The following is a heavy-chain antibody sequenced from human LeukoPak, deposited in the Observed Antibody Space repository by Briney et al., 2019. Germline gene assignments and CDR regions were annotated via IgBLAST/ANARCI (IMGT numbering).Heavy chain of an antibody. CDR2: IYTSGST. V-gene: IGHV4-4*07. Sequence: SETLSLTCTVSGGSISSYYWSWIRQPAGKGLERIGLIYTSGSTNYNPSLKSRVTMSVDTSKNQFSLKLSSVTAADTAVYYCARDRGYSSGLDAFDIWGQGTMVTVSS. J-gene: IGHJ3*02. CDR3: ARDRGYSSGLDAFDI. D-gene: IGHD6-19*01. CDR1: GGSISSYY.